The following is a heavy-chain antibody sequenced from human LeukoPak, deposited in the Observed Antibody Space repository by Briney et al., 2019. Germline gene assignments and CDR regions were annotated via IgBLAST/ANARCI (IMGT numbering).Heavy chain of an antibody. V-gene: IGHV3-53*01. CDR2: IYRGGST. CDR1: GFTVSSNY. D-gene: IGHD5-24*01. J-gene: IGHJ4*02. CDR3: AKISRDGYKIPSFDY. Sequence: GGSLRLSCAASGFTVSSNYMSWVRQAPGKGLEWVSVIYRGGSTYYADSVKGRFTVSRDKSKNTLYLQMNSLRAEDTAVYYCAKISRDGYKIPSFDYWGQGTLVTVSS.